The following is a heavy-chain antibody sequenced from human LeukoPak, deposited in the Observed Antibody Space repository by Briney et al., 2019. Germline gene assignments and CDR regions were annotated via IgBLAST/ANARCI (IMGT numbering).Heavy chain of an antibody. Sequence: PSETLSLTCAVYGGSFSGYYWSWIRQPPGKGLEWIGEINHSGSTNYNPSLKSRVTISVDTSKNQFSLKLSSVTAADTAVYYCARHLNYYDSSGYYFGGAFDIWGQGTMVTVSS. J-gene: IGHJ3*02. CDR3: ARHLNYYDSSGYYFGGAFDI. CDR2: INHSGST. D-gene: IGHD3-22*01. V-gene: IGHV4-34*01. CDR1: GGSFSGYY.